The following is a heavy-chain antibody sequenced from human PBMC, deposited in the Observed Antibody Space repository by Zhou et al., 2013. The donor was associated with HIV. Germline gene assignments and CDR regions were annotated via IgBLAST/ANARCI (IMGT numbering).Heavy chain of an antibody. D-gene: IGHD5-18*01. CDR1: GDSISDYY. Sequence: QVQLQGSGPGLVKPSETLSLTCTVSGDSISDYYWSWIRQPAGKGLEWIGRIYSSGRTNFNPSLQSRITMSVDTSKNQFSLQLRSVTAADTAVYYCARGPPMDTAMAYYYYYYMDVWGKGTTVTVSS. V-gene: IGHV4-4*07. CDR3: ARGPPMDTAMAYYYYYYMDV. CDR2: IYSSGRT. J-gene: IGHJ6*03.